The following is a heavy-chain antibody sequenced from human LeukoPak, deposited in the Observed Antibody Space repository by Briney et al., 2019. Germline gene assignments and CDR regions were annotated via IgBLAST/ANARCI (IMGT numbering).Heavy chain of an antibody. V-gene: IGHV1-2*02. CDR3: ARTVGYSSGWYYFDY. CDR1: GYTFTGYY. CDR2: INPNSGGT. J-gene: IGHJ4*02. D-gene: IGHD6-19*01. Sequence: GASVKVSCKASGYTFTGYYMHWVRQAPGQGLERMGWINPNSGGTNYAQKFQGRVTMTRDTSISTAYMELSRLRSDDTAVYHCARTVGYSSGWYYFDYWGQGTLVTVSS.